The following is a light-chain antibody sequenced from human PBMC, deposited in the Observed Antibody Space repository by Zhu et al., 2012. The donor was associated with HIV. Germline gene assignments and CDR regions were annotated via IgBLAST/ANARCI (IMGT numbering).Light chain of an antibody. J-gene: IGKJ4*01. CDR2: GAS. CDR3: QQYDDSTLT. CDR1: QSINTY. V-gene: IGKV3-20*01. Sequence: EIVLTQSPGTLSLSPGERATLSCRASQSINTYLAWYQQKPGQAPRLLIYGASSRATGIPDRFSGSGSGTEFTLIISGLEPEDFAIYYCQQYDDSTLTFGGGTRVEIK.